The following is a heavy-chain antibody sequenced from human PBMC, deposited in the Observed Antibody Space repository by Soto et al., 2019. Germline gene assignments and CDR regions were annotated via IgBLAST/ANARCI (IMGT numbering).Heavy chain of an antibody. Sequence: ASVKVSCKASGYTFTSSGISLVRQAPGQGLEWMGWISAYNGNTNYAQKLQGRVTMTTDTSTSTAYMELRSLRSDDAAVYYCARIVLGSWYFDLWGRATLVTVSS. CDR3: ARIVLGSWYFDL. V-gene: IGHV1-18*01. D-gene: IGHD2-8*02. J-gene: IGHJ2*01. CDR1: GYTFTSSG. CDR2: ISAYNGNT.